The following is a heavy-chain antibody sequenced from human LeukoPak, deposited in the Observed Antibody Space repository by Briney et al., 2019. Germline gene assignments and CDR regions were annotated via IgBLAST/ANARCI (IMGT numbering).Heavy chain of an antibody. Sequence: PSETLSLTCTVSGYSISSGYYWGWIRQPPGKGLEWIGEINHSGSTNYDPSLKSRVTISVDTSKNQFSLKLSSVTAADTAVYYCARGKRSSSSVIRWFDPWGQGTLVTVSS. D-gene: IGHD6-6*01. CDR1: GYSISSGYY. CDR2: INHSGST. J-gene: IGHJ5*02. CDR3: ARGKRSSSSVIRWFDP. V-gene: IGHV4-38-2*02.